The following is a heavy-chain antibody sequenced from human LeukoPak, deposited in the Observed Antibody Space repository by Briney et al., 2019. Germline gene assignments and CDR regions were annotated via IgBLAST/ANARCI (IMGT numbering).Heavy chain of an antibody. V-gene: IGHV3-74*01. D-gene: IGHD3-10*01. Sequence: GGSLRLSCAASGFSFSTQRMHWVRQAPGKGLVWVSYINIDERITGYADSVKGRFTISRDNAKNTLYLQMNSLRAEDTAVYYCARDLYYYGSGSSHFFDYWGQGTLVTVSS. CDR3: ARDLYYYGSGSSHFFDY. CDR1: GFSFSTQR. CDR2: INIDERIT. J-gene: IGHJ4*02.